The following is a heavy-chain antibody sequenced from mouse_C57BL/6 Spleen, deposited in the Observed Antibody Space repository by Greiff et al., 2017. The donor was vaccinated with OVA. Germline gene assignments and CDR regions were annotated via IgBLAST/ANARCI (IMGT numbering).Heavy chain of an antibody. CDR1: GFTFSDYG. V-gene: IGHV5-17*01. CDR3: ARRDYDYAMDY. Sequence: VQLVASGGGLVQPGGSLKLSCSASGFTFSDYGLHWVRQAPAKGLEWVAYISSGSSTIYYADTVKGRFTISRDNAKNTLFLQMTSLRSEDTAMYYCARRDYDYAMDYWGQGTSVTVSS. CDR2: ISSGSSTI. J-gene: IGHJ4*01. D-gene: IGHD1-1*02.